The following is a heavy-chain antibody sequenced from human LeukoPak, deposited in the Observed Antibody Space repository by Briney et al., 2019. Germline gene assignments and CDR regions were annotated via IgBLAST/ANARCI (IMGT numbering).Heavy chain of an antibody. V-gene: IGHV4-4*07. D-gene: IGHD3-3*01. CDR1: GGSISSYY. Sequence: SETLSLTCTVSGGSISSYYRSWIRQPAGKGLEWIGRIYTSGSTNYNPSLKSRVTMSVDTSKNQFSLKLSSVTAADTAVYYCARSITQTTIFGVADAFDIWGQGTMVTVSS. CDR2: IYTSGST. J-gene: IGHJ3*02. CDR3: ARSITQTTIFGVADAFDI.